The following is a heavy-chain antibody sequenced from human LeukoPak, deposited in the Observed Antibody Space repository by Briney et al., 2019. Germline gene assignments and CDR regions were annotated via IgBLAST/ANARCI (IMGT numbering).Heavy chain of an antibody. CDR2: ISSSSSTI. V-gene: IGHV3-48*01. CDR3: ARRAYSSSWRIDY. CDR1: GFTFSSYI. Sequence: GGSLRLSCAASGFTFSSYIMNWVRQAPGKGLEWVSYISSSSSTIYYADSVKGRFTISRDNAKNSLYLQMNSLRAEDTAVYYCARRAYSSSWRIDYWGQGTLVTVSS. D-gene: IGHD6-13*01. J-gene: IGHJ4*02.